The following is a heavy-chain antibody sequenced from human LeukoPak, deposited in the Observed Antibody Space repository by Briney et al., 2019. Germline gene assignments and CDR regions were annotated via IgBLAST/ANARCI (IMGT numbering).Heavy chain of an antibody. J-gene: IGHJ4*02. CDR3: ARGEISVSTITY. CDR2: IRGDGSLT. V-gene: IGHV3-74*01. CDR1: GFTFSTYW. D-gene: IGHD5/OR15-5a*01. Sequence: GGSLRLSCAASGFTFSTYWMTWVRQAPGKGLVWVSRIRGDGSLTNYADSVKGRFTISRDNDENTLYLQMNSLGPEDTGVYYCARGEISVSTITYWGQGTLVTVSS.